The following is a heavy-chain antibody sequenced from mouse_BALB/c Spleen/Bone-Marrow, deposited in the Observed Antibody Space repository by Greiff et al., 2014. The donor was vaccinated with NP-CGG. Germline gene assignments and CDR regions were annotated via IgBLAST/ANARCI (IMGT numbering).Heavy chain of an antibody. J-gene: IGHJ2*01. Sequence: VQVVESGAELVKPGASVKLSCKASGYTFTSYYMYWVKQRPGQGLEWIGEINPSNGGTNFNEKFKSKATLTVDKSSSTAYMQLSSLTSEDSAVYYCTRYGNYCFDYWGQGTTLTVSS. V-gene: IGHV1S81*02. D-gene: IGHD2-1*01. CDR3: TRYGNYCFDY. CDR2: INPSNGGT. CDR1: GYTFTSYY.